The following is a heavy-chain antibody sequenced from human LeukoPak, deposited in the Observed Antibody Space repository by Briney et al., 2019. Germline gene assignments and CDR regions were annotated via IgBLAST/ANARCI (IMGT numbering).Heavy chain of an antibody. V-gene: IGHV1-2*02. Sequence: GASVKVSCKASGYTFTGYYMHWVRQAPGQGLEWMGWINPNSGVTYYEQNFQGRVTMTRDTSISTAYMELSRLRSDDTAVYYCARVSREIAYYDFWSGYFRYWGQGTLVTVSS. CDR1: GYTFTGYY. CDR2: INPNSGVT. D-gene: IGHD3-3*01. J-gene: IGHJ4*02. CDR3: ARVSREIAYYDFWSGYFRY.